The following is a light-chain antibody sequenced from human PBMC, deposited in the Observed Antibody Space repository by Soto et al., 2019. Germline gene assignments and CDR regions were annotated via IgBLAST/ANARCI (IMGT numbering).Light chain of an antibody. J-gene: IGKJ2*01. CDR3: QQYGDSPPNT. CDR1: QSVNSRF. V-gene: IGKV3-20*01. CDR2: AAS. Sequence: EIVLTQSPGTLSLSPGESATLSCRASQSVNSRFLAWYQHKPGQAPRLLIYAASTRATGTPDRFSGSASGTDFTLTINKLEPEDFAVYYCQQYGDSPPNTFGQGTNLEIK.